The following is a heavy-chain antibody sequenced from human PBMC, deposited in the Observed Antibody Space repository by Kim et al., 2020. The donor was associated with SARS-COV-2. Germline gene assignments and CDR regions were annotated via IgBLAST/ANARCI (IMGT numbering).Heavy chain of an antibody. CDR3: ARVPDFSVVTPNFDY. V-gene: IGHV4-39*01. Sequence: PSPKSRVTISVDTSKNQFSLKLSSVTAADTAVYYCARVPDFSVVTPNFDYWGQGTLVTVSS. J-gene: IGHJ4*02. D-gene: IGHD2-15*01.